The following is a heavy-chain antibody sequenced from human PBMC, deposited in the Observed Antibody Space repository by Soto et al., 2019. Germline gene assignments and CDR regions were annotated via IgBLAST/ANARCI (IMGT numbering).Heavy chain of an antibody. Sequence: PGESLKISCKGSGYSFTSYWIGWVRQMPGKGLEWMGIIYPGDSDTRYSPSFQGQVTISADKSISTAYLQWSSLKASDTAMYYCARGDCTNGVCYPFAMDGWGKGTTVTVSS. CDR2: IYPGDSDT. CDR1: GYSFTSYW. J-gene: IGHJ6*04. D-gene: IGHD2-8*01. CDR3: ARGDCTNGVCYPFAMDG. V-gene: IGHV5-51*01.